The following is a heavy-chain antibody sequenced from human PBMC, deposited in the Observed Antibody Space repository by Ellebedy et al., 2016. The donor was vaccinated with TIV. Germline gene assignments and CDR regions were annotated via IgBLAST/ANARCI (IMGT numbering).Heavy chain of an antibody. CDR1: GYSISSGYY. J-gene: IGHJ4*02. D-gene: IGHD6-19*01. CDR2: IYHSGST. CDR3: AGDLDKSSGWYGGAAY. V-gene: IGHV4-38-2*02. Sequence: MPGGSLRLSCTVSGYSISSGYYWGWIRQPPGKGLEWIGSIYHSGSTYYNPSLKSRLTISVDTSKNQFSLKLSSVTAADTAVYYCAGDLDKSSGWYGGAAYWGQGTLVTVSS.